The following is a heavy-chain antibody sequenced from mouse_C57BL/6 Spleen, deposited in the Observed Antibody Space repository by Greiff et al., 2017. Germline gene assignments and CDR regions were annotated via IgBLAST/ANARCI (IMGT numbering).Heavy chain of an antibody. CDR1: GYSITSGYY. CDR2: IRYDGSN. D-gene: IGHD2-2*01. J-gene: IGHJ3*01. CDR3: ARGAPFYYGYDERAWFAY. V-gene: IGHV3-6*01. Sequence: VQLKESGPGLVKPSPSLSLTCSVTGYSITSGYYWNWIRQFPGNKLEWMGYIRYDGSNNYNPSLKNQTSITRDTSKNQFFLKLNSVTTEDTATYDCARGAPFYYGYDERAWFAYWGQGTLVTVSA.